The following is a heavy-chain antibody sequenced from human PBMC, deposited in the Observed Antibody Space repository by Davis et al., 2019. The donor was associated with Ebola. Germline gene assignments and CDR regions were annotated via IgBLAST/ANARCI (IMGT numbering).Heavy chain of an antibody. J-gene: IGHJ4*02. D-gene: IGHD1-26*01. CDR2: IRSKANSYAT. V-gene: IGHV3-73*01. CDR3: TTTTTHFDY. Sequence: GESLKISCAASGFTFSGSALHWVRRASGKGLEWVGRIRSKANSYATAYAASVKGRFTISRDDSKNTAYLQMNSLKTEDTAVYYCTTTTTHFDYWGQGTLVTVSS. CDR1: GFTFSGSA.